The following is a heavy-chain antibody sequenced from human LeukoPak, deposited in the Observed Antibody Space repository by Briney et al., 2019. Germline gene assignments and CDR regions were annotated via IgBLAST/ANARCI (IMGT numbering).Heavy chain of an antibody. D-gene: IGHD2-2*01. CDR1: GYTFTGYY. Sequence: ASVKVSCKASGYTFTGYYTHWVRQAPGQGLEWKGWINPNSGGTNYAQKFQGRVTMTRDTSISTAYMELSRLRSDDTAVYYCARVLSKYCSSTSCYLSYWGQGTLVTVSS. V-gene: IGHV1-2*02. CDR3: ARVLSKYCSSTSCYLSY. CDR2: INPNSGGT. J-gene: IGHJ4*02.